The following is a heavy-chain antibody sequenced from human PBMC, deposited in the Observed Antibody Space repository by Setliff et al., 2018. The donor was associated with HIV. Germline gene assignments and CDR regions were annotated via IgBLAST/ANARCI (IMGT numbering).Heavy chain of an antibody. V-gene: IGHV4-38-2*01. CDR2: INHGGST. J-gene: IGHJ6*02. CDR1: GYSISSGYY. D-gene: IGHD6-13*01. CDR3: ARVVWMAAAGTIDYYYYGMDI. Sequence: PSETLSLTCAVSGYSISSGYYWGWIRQPPGRGLEGIGEINHGGSTNYSPSLKSRVTISVDTSKNQFSLKLRSVTAADTAVYYCARVVWMAAAGTIDYYYYGMDIWGQGTTVTVLL.